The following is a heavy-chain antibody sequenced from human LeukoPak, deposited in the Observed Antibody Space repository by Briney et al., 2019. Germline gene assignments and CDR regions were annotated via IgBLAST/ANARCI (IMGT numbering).Heavy chain of an antibody. D-gene: IGHD1-14*01. CDR1: GDSISNYY. Sequence: SETLSLTCTVSGDSISNYYWYWMRKPPGKGLEWITYSYSSGNANYNPSLKSRVTISVNTSMNQFSLKLTSVTAADTAVYYCAKGGPEASAGLSWFDPWGQGTLVTVSS. J-gene: IGHJ5*02. CDR3: AKGGPEASAGLSWFDP. V-gene: IGHV4-59*01. CDR2: SYSSGNA.